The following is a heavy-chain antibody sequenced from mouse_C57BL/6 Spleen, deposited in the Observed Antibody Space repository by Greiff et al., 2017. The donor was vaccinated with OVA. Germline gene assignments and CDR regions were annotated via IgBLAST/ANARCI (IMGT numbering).Heavy chain of an antibody. CDR3: AKNKAFGGTYFDY. CDR2: IWRGGST. D-gene: IGHD1-1*02. Sequence: VQLQESGPGLVQPSQSLSITCTVSGFSLTSYGVHWVRQSPGKGLEWLGVIWRGGSTDYNAAFMSRLSITKDNSKSQVFFKMNSLQADDTAIYYCAKNKAFGGTYFDYWGQGTTLTVSS. J-gene: IGHJ2*01. V-gene: IGHV2-5*01. CDR1: GFSLTSYG.